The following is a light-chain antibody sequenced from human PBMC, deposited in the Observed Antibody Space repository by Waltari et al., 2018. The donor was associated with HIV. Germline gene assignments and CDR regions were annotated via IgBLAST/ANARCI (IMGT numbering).Light chain of an antibody. CDR3: QQYKSYSPWT. J-gene: IGKJ1*01. CDR2: KTS. Sequence: DIQMTQSPATLSAFVGDSVTIPCRPSENIIGWLACYQQKPGKAPKLLIYKTSTLESGVPLRFSGSASGTEFTLTISSLQPEDFASYYCQQYKSYSPWTFGQGTKVDVK. V-gene: IGKV1-5*03. CDR1: ENIIGW.